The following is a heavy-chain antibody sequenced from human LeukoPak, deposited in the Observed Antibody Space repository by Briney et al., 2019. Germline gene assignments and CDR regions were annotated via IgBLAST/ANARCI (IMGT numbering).Heavy chain of an antibody. CDR3: ARVRCSSTSCPGLNWFDP. Sequence: GASVTVACKASGYTFTSYGIGWVRQAPGQGLEWMGWISAYNGNTNYAQKLQGRVTMTTDTSTSTAYMELRSLRSDDTAVYYCARVRCSSTSCPGLNWFDPWGQGTLVTVSS. CDR2: ISAYNGNT. J-gene: IGHJ5*02. CDR1: GYTFTSYG. V-gene: IGHV1-18*04. D-gene: IGHD2-2*01.